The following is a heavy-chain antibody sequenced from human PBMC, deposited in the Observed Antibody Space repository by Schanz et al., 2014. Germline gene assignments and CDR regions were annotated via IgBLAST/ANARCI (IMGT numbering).Heavy chain of an antibody. CDR2: ISSGGGST. V-gene: IGHV3-23*04. D-gene: IGHD1-1*01. J-gene: IGHJ4*02. Sequence: EVQLVESGGGLVQPGGSLRLSCASSGFSFTTYAMSWVRQAPGKGLEWVSSISSGGGSTYYADSVKGRFTISRDNAKNSLYLEMNSLRAEDTALYYCARDRRNADLDYWGQGTLVNVSS. CDR1: GFSFTTYA. CDR3: ARDRRNADLDY.